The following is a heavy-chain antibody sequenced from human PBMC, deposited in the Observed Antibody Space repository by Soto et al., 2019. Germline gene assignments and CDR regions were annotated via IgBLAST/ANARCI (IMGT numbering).Heavy chain of an antibody. CDR2: IIPILGIA. CDR1: GGTFSSYT. Sequence: QVQLVQSGAEVKKPGSSVKVSCKASGGTFSSYTISWVRQAPGQGLEWMGRIIPILGIAKYAQKFQGRVTITADKATSTAYMELSSLRSDDTAVYYCARASDYGDYGSDNWGQGTLVTVSS. V-gene: IGHV1-69*02. J-gene: IGHJ4*02. CDR3: ARASDYGDYGSDN. D-gene: IGHD4-17*01.